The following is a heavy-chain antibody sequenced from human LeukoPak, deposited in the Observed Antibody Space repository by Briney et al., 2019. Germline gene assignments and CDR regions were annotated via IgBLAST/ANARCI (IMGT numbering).Heavy chain of an antibody. CDR3: ARGRLDTVAPGLL. J-gene: IGHJ4*02. D-gene: IGHD3/OR15-3a*01. Sequence: GAPVKVSCKASGYAFTSYYMHWVRQAPGQGLEWMGIINPSGGTTTYAQNLQGRVTMTRDMSTSTVYMELSSLRSEDTAVYYCARGRLDTVAPGLLWGQGTQVTVSS. CDR2: INPSGGTT. CDR1: GYAFTSYY. V-gene: IGHV1-46*01.